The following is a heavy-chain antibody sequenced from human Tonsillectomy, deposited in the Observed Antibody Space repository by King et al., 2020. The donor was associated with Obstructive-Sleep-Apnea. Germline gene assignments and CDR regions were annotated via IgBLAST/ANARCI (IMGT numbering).Heavy chain of an antibody. J-gene: IGHJ5*02. CDR1: GGSISSSSYY. Sequence: QLQESGPGLVKPSETLSLTCTVSGGSISSSSYYWGWIRQPPGKGLEWIGSIYYSGSTHYNPSLKSRVTISVDTSKNQFSLKLSSVTAADTAVYYCARDPLTMIQFDPWGQGTLVTVSS. CDR2: IYYSGST. CDR3: ARDPLTMIQFDP. V-gene: IGHV4-39*07. D-gene: IGHD3-22*01.